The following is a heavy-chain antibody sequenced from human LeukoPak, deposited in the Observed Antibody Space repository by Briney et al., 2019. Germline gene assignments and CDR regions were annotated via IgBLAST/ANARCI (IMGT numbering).Heavy chain of an antibody. D-gene: IGHD2-15*01. CDR2: MNPNSGAT. V-gene: IGHV1-2*02. CDR1: GYTFTGFY. J-gene: IGHJ4*02. Sequence: ASVKVSCKASGYTFTGFYMHWVRQAPGQGLEWMGWMNPNSGATDFAEKFQGRVTMTRDRSISTAYMELSRLTSDDTAVYYCARGSVFHVIWYYFDNWGQGSLVTVSS. CDR3: ARGSVFHVIWYYFDN.